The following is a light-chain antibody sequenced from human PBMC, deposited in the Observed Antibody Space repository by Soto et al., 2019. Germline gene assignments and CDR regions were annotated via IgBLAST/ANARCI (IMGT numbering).Light chain of an antibody. V-gene: IGKV1-39*01. J-gene: IGKJ1*01. CDR2: AAS. CDR1: QSISSY. Sequence: DIQMTPSPSFLSASVGDRVTITCRASQSISSYLDWYQQKPGKAPKLLIYAASSLQSGVPSRFSGSGSGTDFTLTISSLQPEDFATYYCQQSYSTPWTVGQGTKVEIK. CDR3: QQSYSTPWT.